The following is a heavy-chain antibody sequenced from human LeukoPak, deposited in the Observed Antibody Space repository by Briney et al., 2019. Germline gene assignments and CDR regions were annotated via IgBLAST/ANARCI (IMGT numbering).Heavy chain of an antibody. CDR1: GFTFSDYY. D-gene: IGHD5-12*01. V-gene: IGHV3-11*04. J-gene: IGHJ4*02. Sequence: GGSLRLSCAASGFTFSDYYMSWIRQAPGKGLEWVPYISNSASTIYYTDSVKGRFTISRDNAKNSLYLQMNSLRAEDTAVYYCARGNSYEFPDYWGQGTLVTVSS. CDR2: ISNSASTI. CDR3: ARGNSYEFPDY.